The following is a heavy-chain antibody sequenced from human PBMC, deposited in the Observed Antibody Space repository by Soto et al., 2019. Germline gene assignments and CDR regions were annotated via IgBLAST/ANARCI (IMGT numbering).Heavy chain of an antibody. V-gene: IGHV4-31*03. D-gene: IGHD3-22*01. Sequence: QVQLQASGPGLVKPSQTLSLTCTVSGDSISSGGYYWSWIRQHPGKGLEWIGYIYYSGTTYYNPSLESRVTSSADTSENQFSLKVNSVTVADTAVYYCASTYYTGSSGPFDYWGQGTLVTVSS. J-gene: IGHJ4*02. CDR3: ASTYYTGSSGPFDY. CDR1: GDSISSGGYY. CDR2: IYYSGTT.